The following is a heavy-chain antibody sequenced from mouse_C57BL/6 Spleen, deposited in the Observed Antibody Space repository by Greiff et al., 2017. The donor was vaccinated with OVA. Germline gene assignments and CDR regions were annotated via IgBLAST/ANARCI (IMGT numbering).Heavy chain of an antibody. V-gene: IGHV1-18*01. CDR3: ARGYYYGSSYVDWYFDV. D-gene: IGHD1-1*01. CDR1: GYTFTDHN. J-gene: IGHJ1*03. CDR2: INPNNGGT. Sequence: VQLQQSGPELVKPGASVKIPCKASGYTFTDHNMDWVKQSHGKSLEWIGDINPNNGGTIYNQKFKGKATLTVDKSSSTAYMELRSLTSEDTAVYYCARGYYYGSSYVDWYFDVWGTGTTVTVSS.